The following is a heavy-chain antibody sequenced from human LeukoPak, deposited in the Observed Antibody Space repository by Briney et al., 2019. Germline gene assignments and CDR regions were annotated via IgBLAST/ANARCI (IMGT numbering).Heavy chain of an antibody. V-gene: IGHV3-30*04. D-gene: IGHD6-13*01. CDR3: ARDSRTAAGTFDY. Sequence: TGGSLRLSCAASGFTFSTHAMHWVRQAPDKGLEWVAVISSDGSNKFYPDSVKGRFTISRDNSKNTLDLQMNSLRGEDTAVYYCARDSRTAAGTFDYWGQGILVTVSS. J-gene: IGHJ4*02. CDR1: GFTFSTHA. CDR2: ISSDGSNK.